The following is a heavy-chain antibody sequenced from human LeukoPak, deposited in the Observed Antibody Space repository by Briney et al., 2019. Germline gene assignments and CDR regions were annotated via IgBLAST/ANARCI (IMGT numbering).Heavy chain of an antibody. CDR2: INHSGST. Sequence: PSETLSLTCAVYVGAFSGYYWICLLQPPGKGLEWIGEINHSGSTNYNPSLKSRVTISVDPSKNQFSLKLSSVTAADTAVYYCARGLGYWGQGTLVTVSS. CDR1: VGAFSGYY. V-gene: IGHV4-34*01. J-gene: IGHJ4*02. D-gene: IGHD7-27*01. CDR3: ARGLGY.